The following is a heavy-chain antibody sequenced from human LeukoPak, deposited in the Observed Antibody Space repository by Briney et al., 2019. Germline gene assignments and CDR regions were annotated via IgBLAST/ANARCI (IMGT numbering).Heavy chain of an antibody. V-gene: IGHV1-24*01. CDR2: FDPEDGET. CDR3: ATGNSYYFDY. CDR1: GYTFTGYY. J-gene: IGHJ4*02. Sequence: GASVKVSCKASGYTFTGYYMHWVRQAPGQGLEWMGGFDPEDGETIYAQKFQGRVTMTEDTSTDTAYMELSSLRSEDTAVYYCATGNSYYFDYWGQGTLVTVSS. D-gene: IGHD1-7*01.